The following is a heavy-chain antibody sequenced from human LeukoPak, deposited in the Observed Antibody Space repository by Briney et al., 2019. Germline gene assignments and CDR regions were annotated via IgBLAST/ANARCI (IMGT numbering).Heavy chain of an antibody. CDR3: ARVLLWFGDPEVGYGMDV. J-gene: IGHJ6*02. D-gene: IGHD3-10*01. Sequence: ASVKVSCKASGYTFTGYYMHWVRQAPGQGLEWMAWINPNSGGTNYAQKFQGRVTMTRDTSISTAYMELSRLRSDDTAVYYCARVLLWFGDPEVGYGMDVWGQGTTVTVSS. V-gene: IGHV1-2*02. CDR1: GYTFTGYY. CDR2: INPNSGGT.